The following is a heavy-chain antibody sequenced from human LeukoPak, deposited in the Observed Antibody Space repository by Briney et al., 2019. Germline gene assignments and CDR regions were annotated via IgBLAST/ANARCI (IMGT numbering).Heavy chain of an antibody. J-gene: IGHJ4*02. D-gene: IGHD2-15*01. V-gene: IGHV4-34*01. CDR1: GGSFSGYY. Sequence: SETLSLTCAVYGGSFSGYYWSWIRQPPGKGLEWIGEINHSGSTNYNPSLKSRVTISVDTSKNQFSLKLSSVTAADTAVYYCARGRLTLEYCSGGSCRGGYFDYWGQGTLVTVSS. CDR2: INHSGST. CDR3: ARGRLTLEYCSGGSCRGGYFDY.